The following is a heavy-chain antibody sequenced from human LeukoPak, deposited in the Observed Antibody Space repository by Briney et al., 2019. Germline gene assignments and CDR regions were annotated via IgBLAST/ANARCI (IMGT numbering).Heavy chain of an antibody. J-gene: IGHJ6*03. CDR1: GYTFTSYG. Sequence: GASVKVSCKASGYTFTSYGISWVRQAPGRGLEWMGWISAYNGNTNYAQKLQGRVTMTTDTSTSTAYMELRSLRSDDTAVYYCASGYYDFWSGYDNYYMDVWGKGTTVTVSS. CDR3: ASGYYDFWSGYDNYYMDV. D-gene: IGHD3-3*01. V-gene: IGHV1-18*01. CDR2: ISAYNGNT.